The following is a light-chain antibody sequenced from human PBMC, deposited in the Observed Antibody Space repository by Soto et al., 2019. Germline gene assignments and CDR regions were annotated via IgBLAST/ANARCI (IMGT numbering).Light chain of an antibody. V-gene: IGLV1-40*01. CDR1: RSNLGAHYA. CDR3: QSYDTSVSASL. J-gene: IGLJ3*02. CDR2: DNT. Sequence: QSVLTQPPSLSGAPGQRVTISCTGSRSNLGAHYAVHWYQQLPGTAPKLLIYDNTNRPSGVPDRFSASKSGTSASLAITGLQAEDEADYYCQSYDTSVSASLFGGGTKLTVL.